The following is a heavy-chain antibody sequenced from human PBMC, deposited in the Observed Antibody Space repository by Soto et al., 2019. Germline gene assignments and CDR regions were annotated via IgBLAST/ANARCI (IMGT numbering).Heavy chain of an antibody. J-gene: IGHJ6*02. CDR3: ASPGLAYCGGDCYSGNLDYYYGMDV. D-gene: IGHD2-21*02. Sequence: GESLKISCKGSGYSFTSYWISWVRQMPGKGLEWMGRIDPSDSYTNYSPSFQGHVTISADKSISTAYLQWSSLKASDTAMYYCASPGLAYCGGDCYSGNLDYYYGMDVWGQGTTVTVSS. V-gene: IGHV5-10-1*01. CDR1: GYSFTSYW. CDR2: IDPSDSYT.